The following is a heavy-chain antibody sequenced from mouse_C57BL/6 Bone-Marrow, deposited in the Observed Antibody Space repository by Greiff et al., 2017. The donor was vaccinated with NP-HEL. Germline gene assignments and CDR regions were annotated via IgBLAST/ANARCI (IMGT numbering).Heavy chain of an antibody. J-gene: IGHJ2*01. CDR1: GFSFNTYA. Sequence: EVQLVESGGGLVQPKGSLKLSCAASGFSFNTYAMNWVRQAPGKGLEWVARIRSKSNNYATYYADSVKDRFTISRDDSESMLYLQMNNLTTEDTAMYYCVRLGWDYFDYWGQGTTLTVSS. D-gene: IGHD3-2*02. V-gene: IGHV10-1*01. CDR3: VRLGWDYFDY. CDR2: IRSKSNNYAT.